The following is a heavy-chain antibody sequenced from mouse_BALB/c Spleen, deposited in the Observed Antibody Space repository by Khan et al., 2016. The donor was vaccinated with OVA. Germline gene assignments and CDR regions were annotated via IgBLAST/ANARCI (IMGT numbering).Heavy chain of an antibody. CDR3: TRGGYSSFAH. V-gene: IGHV1-5*01. D-gene: IGHD1-3*01. Sequence: VQLQQSGTVLARPGASVKMSCKASGYSFTSYLIYWVKQRPGQGLEWIGGIYPGNSDTSYNQKFKDKAKLTAGTSASTAYMELSSLTNEDSAVYYCTRGGYSSFAHWGHGDSGHCLC. CDR2: IYPGNSDT. J-gene: IGHJ3*01. CDR1: GYSFTSYL.